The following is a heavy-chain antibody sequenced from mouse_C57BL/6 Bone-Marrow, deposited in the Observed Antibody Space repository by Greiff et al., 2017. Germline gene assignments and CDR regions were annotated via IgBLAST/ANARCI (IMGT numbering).Heavy chain of an antibody. J-gene: IGHJ2*01. CDR2: IYPRSGNT. D-gene: IGHD1-1*01. CDR1: GYTFTSYG. CDR3: ARHAITTVVDY. V-gene: IGHV1-81*01. Sequence: QVQLQQSGAELARPGASVRLSCKASGYTFTSYGISWVKQRTGQGLEWIGEIYPRSGNTYYNEKFKGKATLTADKSSSTAYMELRSLTSEDSAVYFCARHAITTVVDYWGQGTTLTVSS.